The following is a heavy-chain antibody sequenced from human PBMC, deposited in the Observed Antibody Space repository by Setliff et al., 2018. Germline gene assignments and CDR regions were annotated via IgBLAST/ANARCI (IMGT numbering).Heavy chain of an antibody. D-gene: IGHD6-19*01. CDR2: ISPGGST. Sequence: SETLSLTCTVSGESIDSVATGSHYWNWIRQPVGKGLEWIGEISPGGSTIYNPSLRSRVTMSVDTAKNRFSLNLTSVTAADTAVYYCATSEFCSAGSCYSFDDWGQGALVTVSS. V-gene: IGHV4-61*10. CDR3: ATSEFCSAGSCYSFDD. CDR1: GESIDSVATGSHY. J-gene: IGHJ4*02.